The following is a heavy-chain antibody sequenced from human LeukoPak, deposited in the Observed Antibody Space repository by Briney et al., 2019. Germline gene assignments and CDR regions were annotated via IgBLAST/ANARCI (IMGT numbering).Heavy chain of an antibody. Sequence: GASVKVSRKASGYTFTSYAMNWVRQAPGQGLEWMGWINTNTGNPTYAQGFTGRFVFSLDTSVSTAYLQISSLKAEDTAVYYCARGDYYASGSYYAEYDYWGQGTLVTVSS. J-gene: IGHJ4*02. V-gene: IGHV7-4-1*02. D-gene: IGHD3-10*01. CDR1: GYTFTSYA. CDR3: ARGDYYASGSYYAEYDY. CDR2: INTNTGNP.